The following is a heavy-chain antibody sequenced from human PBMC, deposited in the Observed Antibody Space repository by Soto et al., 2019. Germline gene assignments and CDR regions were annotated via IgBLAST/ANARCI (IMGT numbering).Heavy chain of an antibody. J-gene: IGHJ6*02. CDR2: ISDSGGRT. CDR3: AKDALGDYFYYGMDV. V-gene: IGHV3-23*01. Sequence: GGSLSLSCAVSGFTFNNYAMNWVRQAPGKGLEWVSSISDSGGRTYYADSVKGRFTISRDNSKNTLYLQMNSLRAEDTAIYYCAKDALGDYFYYGMDVWGQGTTVTVSS. CDR1: GFTFNNYA.